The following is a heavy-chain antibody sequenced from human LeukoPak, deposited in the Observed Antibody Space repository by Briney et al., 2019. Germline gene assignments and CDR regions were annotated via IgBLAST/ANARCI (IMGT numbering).Heavy chain of an antibody. CDR3: ARDRSVSDFWSGTSRYFDY. J-gene: IGHJ4*02. CDR2: IISSSTI. Sequence: GGSLRLSCAASGFTFSSFSMSWVRQAPGKGLEWVSNIISSSTIYYADSVRGRFTISRDNAKNSLYLQMNSLRAEDTAVYYCARDRSVSDFWSGTSRYFDYWGQGTLVTVSS. V-gene: IGHV3-48*01. CDR1: GFTFSSFS. D-gene: IGHD3-3*01.